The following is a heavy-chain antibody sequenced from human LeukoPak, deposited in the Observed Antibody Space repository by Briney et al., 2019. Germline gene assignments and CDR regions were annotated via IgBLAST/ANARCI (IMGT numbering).Heavy chain of an antibody. J-gene: IGHJ6*02. V-gene: IGHV1-18*01. CDR2: ISAYNGNT. CDR1: GYTFTSYG. CDR3: ARDSPYGGYSYYYYGMDV. Sequence: ASVKVSCKASGYTFTSYGISWVRQAPGQGLEWMGWISAYNGNTNYAQKLQGRVTMTTDTSTSTAYTELRSLRSDDTAVYYCARDSPYGGYSYYYYGMDVWGQGTTVTVSS. D-gene: IGHD5-12*01.